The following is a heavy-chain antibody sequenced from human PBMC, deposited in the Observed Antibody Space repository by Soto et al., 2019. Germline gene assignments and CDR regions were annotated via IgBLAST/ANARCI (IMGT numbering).Heavy chain of an antibody. D-gene: IGHD2-21*02. V-gene: IGHV3-23*01. CDR1: GFTFSSYA. Sequence: GGSLRLSCAASGFTFSSYAMSWVRQAPGKGLEWVSAISGSGGSTYYADSVKGRFTISRDNSKNTLYLQMNSLRAEDTAVYYWAKVRIVVVTANPISYFDYWGQGTLVTVSS. CDR3: AKVRIVVVTANPISYFDY. J-gene: IGHJ4*02. CDR2: ISGSGGST.